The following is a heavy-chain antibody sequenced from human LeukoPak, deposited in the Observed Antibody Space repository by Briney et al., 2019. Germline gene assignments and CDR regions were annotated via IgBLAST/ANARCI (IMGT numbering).Heavy chain of an antibody. Sequence: SETLSLTCAVSGGSIAGYNSWTWVRQPPGKGLEWIAEIYHTGRTNYNPSLKSRVTISVDTSKNQFSLKLSSVTAADTAVYYCATGYCSGGSCYFGYWGQGTLVTVSS. J-gene: IGHJ4*02. CDR3: ATGYCSGGSCYFGY. D-gene: IGHD2-15*01. V-gene: IGHV4-4*02. CDR2: IYHTGRT. CDR1: GGSIAGYNS.